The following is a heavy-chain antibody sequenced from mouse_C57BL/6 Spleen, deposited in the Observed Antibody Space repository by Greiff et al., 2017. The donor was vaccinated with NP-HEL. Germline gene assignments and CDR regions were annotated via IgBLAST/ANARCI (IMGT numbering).Heavy chain of an antibody. CDR3: ASHYDYLYYAMDY. V-gene: IGHV14-3*01. D-gene: IGHD2-4*01. CDR2: IDPANGNT. CDR1: GFNIKNTY. Sequence: VQLKQSVAELVRPGASVKLSCTASGFNIKNTYMHWVKQRPEQGLEWIGRIDPANGNTKYAPKFQGKATITADTSSNTAYLQLSSLTSEDTAIYYCASHYDYLYYAMDYWGQGTSVTVSS. J-gene: IGHJ4*01.